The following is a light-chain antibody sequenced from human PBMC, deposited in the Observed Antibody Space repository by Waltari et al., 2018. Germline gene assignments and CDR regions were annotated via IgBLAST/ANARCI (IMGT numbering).Light chain of an antibody. CDR3: QQYYSTPLT. J-gene: IGKJ1*01. V-gene: IGKV4-1*01. Sequence: DIVMTQSPDSLAVSLGERATINCKSSQIVLYSSNNKIYLAWYQQKPGQLPKLHIYWASSRESGVPDRFSGSWSGTDFTLTISSLQAEDVAVYYCQQYYSTPLTFGQGTKVEIK. CDR1: QIVLYSSNNKIY. CDR2: WAS.